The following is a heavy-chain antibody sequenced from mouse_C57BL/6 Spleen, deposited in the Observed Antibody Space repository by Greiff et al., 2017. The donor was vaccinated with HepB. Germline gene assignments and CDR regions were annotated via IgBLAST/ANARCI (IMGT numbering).Heavy chain of an antibody. V-gene: IGHV1-62-2*01. CDR3: ARHEEGYYYGSSYDYFDY. J-gene: IGHJ2*01. CDR2: FYPGSGSI. Sequence: QVQLQQSGAELVKPGASVKLSCKASGYTFTEYTIHWVKQRSGQGLEWIGWFYPGSGSIKYNEKFKDKATLTADKSSSTVYMELSRLTSEDSAVYFCARHEEGYYYGSSYDYFDYWGQGTTLTVSS. D-gene: IGHD1-1*01. CDR1: GYTFTEYT.